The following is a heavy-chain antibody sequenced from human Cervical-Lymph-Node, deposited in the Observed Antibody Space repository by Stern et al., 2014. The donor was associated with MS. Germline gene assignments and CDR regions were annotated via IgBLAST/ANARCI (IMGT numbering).Heavy chain of an antibody. CDR2: IYNSGGT. V-gene: IGHV4-59*01. J-gene: IGHJ5*02. D-gene: IGHD3-22*01. CDR1: GVSIRDYY. Sequence: VHLVESGPGLVKPSETLSLTCTVSGVSIRDYYWSWNRQPPGKGLQWIGYIYNSGGTKSNPSLTSRVTISIDTSTTQFSLKLRSVTAADTAVYYCARHYDSTGYGRENWFDPWGQGTLVTVSS. CDR3: ARHYDSTGYGRENWFDP.